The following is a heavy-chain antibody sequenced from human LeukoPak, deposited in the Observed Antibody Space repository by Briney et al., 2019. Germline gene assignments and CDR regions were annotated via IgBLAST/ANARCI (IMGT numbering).Heavy chain of an antibody. V-gene: IGHV3-23*01. Sequence: AGGSLRLSCAASGFTVSSNYMSWVRQAPGKGLEWVSAISGSGGSTYYADSVKGRFTISRDNSKNTLYLQMNSLRAEDTAVYYCAKEVYYYDSSGYYHDYFDYWGQGTLVTVSS. CDR3: AKEVYYYDSSGYYHDYFDY. J-gene: IGHJ4*02. D-gene: IGHD3-22*01. CDR1: GFTVSSNY. CDR2: ISGSGGST.